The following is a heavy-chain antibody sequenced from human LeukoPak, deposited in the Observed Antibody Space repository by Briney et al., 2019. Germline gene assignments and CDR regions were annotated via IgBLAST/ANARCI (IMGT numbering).Heavy chain of an antibody. D-gene: IGHD6-13*01. Sequence: GGSLRLSCAASGFTFSSYGMHWVRQAPGKGLEWVAVISYGGSNKYYADSVKGRFTISRDNSKNTLYLQMNSLRAEDTAVYYCAKDSRGYSSSWYEGGAFQHWGQGTLVTVSS. CDR3: AKDSRGYSSSWYEGGAFQH. CDR2: ISYGGSNK. V-gene: IGHV3-30*18. J-gene: IGHJ1*01. CDR1: GFTFSSYG.